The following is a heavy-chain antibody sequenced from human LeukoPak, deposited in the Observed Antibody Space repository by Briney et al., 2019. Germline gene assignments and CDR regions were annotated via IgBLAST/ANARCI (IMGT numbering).Heavy chain of an antibody. CDR1: GGSISSYY. D-gene: IGHD2-2*01. Sequence: SETLSLTCTVSGGSISSYYWSWIRQPPGKGLEWIGYIYYSGSTNYNPSLKSRVTISVDTSKNQFSLKLSSATAADTAVYYCASLGYCSSTSCYGIFDYWGQGTLVTVSS. CDR3: ASLGYCSSTSCYGIFDY. CDR2: IYYSGST. J-gene: IGHJ4*02. V-gene: IGHV4-59*01.